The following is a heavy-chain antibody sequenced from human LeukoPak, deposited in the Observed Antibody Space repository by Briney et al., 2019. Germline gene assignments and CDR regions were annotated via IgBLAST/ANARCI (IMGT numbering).Heavy chain of an antibody. V-gene: IGHV3-23*01. CDR2: ISGSGGTT. CDR1: GFTFSSYA. D-gene: IGHD2-2*01. Sequence: PGRSIRLSCAASGFTFSSYAMSWVRKAPGKGLEWVSAISGSGGTTYYADSVKGRFTISRDNSKNTLYLQMNSLRAEDTAVYYCAKAPSSDQLLWLYYWGQGTLVTVSS. CDR3: AKAPSSDQLLWLYY. J-gene: IGHJ4*02.